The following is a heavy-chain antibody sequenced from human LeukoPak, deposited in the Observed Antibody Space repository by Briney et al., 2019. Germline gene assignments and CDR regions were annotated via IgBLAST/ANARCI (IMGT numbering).Heavy chain of an antibody. D-gene: IGHD3-22*01. CDR2: ISSNGYYI. J-gene: IGHJ4*02. CDR1: GFTFDSHA. CDR3: ARVPRFTTGFDY. Sequence: PGGSLRLSCVASGFTFDSHAICWVRQAPGKGLEWVSAISSNGYYIYYADSVKGRFTISRDNAKNSLYLQMNSLRAEDTAVYYCARVPRFTTGFDYWGQGTLVTVSS. V-gene: IGHV3-21*01.